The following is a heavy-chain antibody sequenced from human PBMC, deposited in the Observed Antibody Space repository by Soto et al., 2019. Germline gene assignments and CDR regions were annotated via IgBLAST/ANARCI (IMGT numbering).Heavy chain of an antibody. V-gene: IGHV3-23*01. D-gene: IGHD3-22*01. CDR1: GFTFSNYV. CDR2: ISGSGGTP. CDR3: AKGLYDNSGYYFTN. J-gene: IGHJ4*02. Sequence: PGGSLRLSCAASGFTFSNYVMSWVRQAPGRGLEWVSSISGSGGTPYYEDSVEGRFIISRDNSRDTLLLQMYSLRGEDTAMYFCAKGLYDNSGYYFTNWGQGTLVTVS.